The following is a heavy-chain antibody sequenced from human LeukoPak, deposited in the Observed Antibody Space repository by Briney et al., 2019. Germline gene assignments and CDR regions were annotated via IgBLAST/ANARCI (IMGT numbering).Heavy chain of an antibody. D-gene: IGHD3-3*01. Sequence: PGGSLRLSCAASGFTFSSYSMNWVRQAPGKGLEGGSYISSSSSSIYYADSVKARFTISRDNAKNSLYLQMNSLRAEDTAVYYCARDWNYWGQGTLVTVSS. CDR2: ISSSSSSI. J-gene: IGHJ4*02. CDR3: ARDWNY. CDR1: GFTFSSYS. V-gene: IGHV3-48*01.